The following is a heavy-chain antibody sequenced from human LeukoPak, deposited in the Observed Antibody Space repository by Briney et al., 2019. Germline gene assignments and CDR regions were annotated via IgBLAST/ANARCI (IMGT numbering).Heavy chain of an antibody. J-gene: IGHJ4*02. V-gene: IGHV3-23*01. Sequence: GGSLRLSCAASGFTFSSYAMSWVRQAPGKGLEWVSAISGSGDSTYYGDSVKGRFTISRDNSKDTLYLQMNSLRAEDTAVYYCAKTRPLDSSSWSHGDYWGQGTLVTVSS. CDR2: ISGSGDST. CDR1: GFTFSSYA. CDR3: AKTRPLDSSSWSHGDY. D-gene: IGHD6-13*01.